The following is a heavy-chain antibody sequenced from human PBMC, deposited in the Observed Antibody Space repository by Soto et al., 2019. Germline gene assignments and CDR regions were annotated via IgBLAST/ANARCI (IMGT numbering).Heavy chain of an antibody. CDR1: GFTFSSYW. D-gene: IGHD1-26*01. CDR3: ARDSGELLFTGFDY. Sequence: GGSLRLSCAASGFTFSSYWMSWVRQAPGKGLEWVANIKQDGSEKYYVDSVKGRFTISRDNAKNSLYLQMNSLRAEDTAVYYCARDSGELLFTGFDYWGQGTLVTVSS. J-gene: IGHJ4*02. CDR2: IKQDGSEK. V-gene: IGHV3-7*05.